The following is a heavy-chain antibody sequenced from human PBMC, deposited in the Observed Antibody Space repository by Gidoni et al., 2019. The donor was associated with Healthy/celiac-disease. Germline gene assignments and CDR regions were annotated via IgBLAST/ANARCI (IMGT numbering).Heavy chain of an antibody. J-gene: IGHJ6*02. Sequence: QVQLVESGGGVVQPGRSLRLSCAASGFTFSSYGMHWVRQAPGKGLEWVAVIWYDGSNKYYADSVKGRFTISRDNSKNTLYLQMNSLRAEDTAVYYCASGRRDGYSTYYYGMDVWGQGTTVTVSS. CDR2: IWYDGSNK. CDR1: GFTFSSYG. D-gene: IGHD4-4*01. CDR3: ASGRRDGYSTYYYGMDV. V-gene: IGHV3-33*01.